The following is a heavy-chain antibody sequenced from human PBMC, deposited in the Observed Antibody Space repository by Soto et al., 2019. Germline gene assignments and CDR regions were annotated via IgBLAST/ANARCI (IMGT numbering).Heavy chain of an antibody. CDR2: ISYDGSNK. V-gene: IGHV3-30-3*01. J-gene: IGHJ4*02. CDR1: GFTFSSYA. D-gene: IGHD6-19*01. CDR3: ATPIGQWLAGVFDY. Sequence: PGGSLRLSCAASGFTFSSYAMHWVRQAPGKGLEWVAVISYDGSNKYYADSVKGRFTISRDNSKNTLYLQMNSLRAEDTAVYYCATPIGQWLAGVFDYWGQGTLVTVSS.